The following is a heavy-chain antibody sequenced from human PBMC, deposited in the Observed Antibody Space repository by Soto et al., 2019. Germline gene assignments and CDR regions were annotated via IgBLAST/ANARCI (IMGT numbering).Heavy chain of an antibody. CDR3: VKVIYDSGWYGFYFDY. CDR2: ISRKGDNS. Sequence: GGSMRLSCSAAAFTFSSHARHWVRQTTGQGLEYLSAISRKGDNSYYADSVKGRFTISRDNSKNTLYLQMTSLRTEDTGVYYCVKVIYDSGWYGFYFDYWGQGTLVTVSS. V-gene: IGHV3-64D*06. J-gene: IGHJ4*02. D-gene: IGHD6-19*01. CDR1: AFTFSSHA.